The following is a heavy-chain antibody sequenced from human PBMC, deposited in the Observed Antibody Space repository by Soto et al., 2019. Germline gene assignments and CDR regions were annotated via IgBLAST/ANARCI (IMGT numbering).Heavy chain of an antibody. D-gene: IGHD2-2*01. CDR3: ARGARVGWVVPTAQRDVFDI. V-gene: IGHV4-34*01. J-gene: IGHJ3*02. CDR2: INNSGST. Sequence: QVQLQQWGAGLLKPSETLSLTCAVYGGSFSDFYWNFIRQPPGKGLEWIGEINNSGSTNYNPSHKSRATISVDTSKNQFSLKLRSVTAADTAVYFCARGARVGWVVPTAQRDVFDIWGQGTVVTVSS. CDR1: GGSFSDFY.